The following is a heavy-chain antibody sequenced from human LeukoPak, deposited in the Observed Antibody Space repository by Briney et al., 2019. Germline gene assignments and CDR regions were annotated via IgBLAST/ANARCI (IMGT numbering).Heavy chain of an antibody. CDR2: LPHSGST. CDR3: ARHIQGANVCDY. D-gene: IGHD2-21*01. J-gene: IGHJ4*02. Sequence: SETLSLTCTVSGGSTSSINPYWGWIRQPPGKGLEWIGTLPHSGSTYYNPSLKSRITISVDTSKSQFSLRLSSVTAADTALYYCARHIQGANVCDYWGQGTLVTVPS. V-gene: IGHV4-39*01. CDR1: GGSTSSINPY.